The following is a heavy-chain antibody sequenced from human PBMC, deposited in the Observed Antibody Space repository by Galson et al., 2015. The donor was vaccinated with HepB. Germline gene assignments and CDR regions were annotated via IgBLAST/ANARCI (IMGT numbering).Heavy chain of an antibody. J-gene: IGHJ6*02. CDR1: GDSVSSNSAV. D-gene: IGHD3-10*01. Sequence: CAISGDSVSSNSAVWNWIRQSPSRGLEWLGRTYYRFKRYTEYAVSVKSRITITPDTSNNQVPLQLSFVTPEDTAVYFCARAGSRRPPHYYYGLDVWGRGTTVTVSS. CDR3: ARAGSRRPPHYYYGLDV. CDR2: TYYRFKRYT. V-gene: IGHV6-1*01.